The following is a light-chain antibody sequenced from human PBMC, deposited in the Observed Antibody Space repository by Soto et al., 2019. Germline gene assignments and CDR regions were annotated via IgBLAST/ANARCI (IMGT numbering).Light chain of an antibody. CDR1: QSISSW. V-gene: IGKV1-5*01. CDR2: DAS. J-gene: IGKJ2*01. Sequence: DIQMTQSPSTLSASVGDRVTITCRASQSISSWLAWYQQKPGKAPKLLIYDASSLESGVPSRFSGSGSGTEFTLTSSSLQPDDFATYSCQHYNSYPYTFGQGTKLEIK. CDR3: QHYNSYPYT.